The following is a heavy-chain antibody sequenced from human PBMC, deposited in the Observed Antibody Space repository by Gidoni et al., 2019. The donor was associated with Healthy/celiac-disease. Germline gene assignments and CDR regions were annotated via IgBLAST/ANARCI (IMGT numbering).Heavy chain of an antibody. D-gene: IGHD2-8*02. CDR2: ISGSGGST. CDR3: ASWWARQDDY. Sequence: EVQLLESGGGLVQPGGSLSLSCSASGFTFSSYAMGGVRQAPGQGLEWVSAISGSGGSTYYADAVKGRFTISRDNSKNTLYLQMNSLRAEDTAVYYCASWWARQDDYWGQGTLVTVSS. V-gene: IGHV3-23*01. J-gene: IGHJ4*02. CDR1: GFTFSSYA.